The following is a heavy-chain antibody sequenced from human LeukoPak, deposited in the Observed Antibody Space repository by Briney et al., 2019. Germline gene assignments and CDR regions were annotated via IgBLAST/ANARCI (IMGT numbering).Heavy chain of an antibody. D-gene: IGHD3-22*01. CDR3: AYDSSGYYSLDY. Sequence: GASVKVSCKASGYTFTGYYMHWVRQAPGQGLEWMGWISPNSGGTNYAQKFQGRVTMTGDTSISTAYMELSRLRSDDTAVYYCAYDSSGYYSLDYWGQGTLVTVSS. CDR2: ISPNSGGT. CDR1: GYTFTGYY. J-gene: IGHJ4*02. V-gene: IGHV1-2*02.